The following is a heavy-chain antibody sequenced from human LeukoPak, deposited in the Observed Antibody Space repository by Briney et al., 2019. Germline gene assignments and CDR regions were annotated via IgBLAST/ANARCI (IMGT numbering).Heavy chain of an antibody. V-gene: IGHV3-74*01. J-gene: IGHJ4*02. CDR2: INSDGSST. CDR3: ARRVVVAAAPYYFDY. CDR1: GFPFHNYW. D-gene: IGHD2-2*01. Sequence: GGSLRLSCAASGFPFHNYWMHWVRQGPGKGLVWVSRINSDGSSTNYADSVRGRFTISRDNAENTLYLQMNSLRVEDTAVYYCARRVVVAAAPYYFDYWGQGTLVTVSS.